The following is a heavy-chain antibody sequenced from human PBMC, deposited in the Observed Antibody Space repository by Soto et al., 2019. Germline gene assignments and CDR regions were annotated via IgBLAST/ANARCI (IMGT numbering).Heavy chain of an antibody. V-gene: IGHV1-18*04. D-gene: IGHD3-10*01. Sequence: ASVKVSCKASGYTFTSYCISWVRQAPGQGLEWMGWISAYNGNTNYAQKVQGRVTMTTDTSTSTAYMELRSLRSDDTAVYYCARDPYYYGSGSYMGYYFDYWGQGTLVTVSS. CDR3: ARDPYYYGSGSYMGYYFDY. J-gene: IGHJ4*02. CDR1: GYTFTSYC. CDR2: ISAYNGNT.